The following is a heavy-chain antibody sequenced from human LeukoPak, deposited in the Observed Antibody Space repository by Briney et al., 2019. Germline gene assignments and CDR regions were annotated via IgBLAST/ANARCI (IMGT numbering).Heavy chain of an antibody. D-gene: IGHD6-13*01. CDR2: INSDATST. CDR1: GFMLSSTW. V-gene: IGHV3-74*01. CDR3: VRGSPGYSSSWHAY. Sequence: GGSLRLSCAASGFMLSSTWMHWVRQAPGKGLVWVSRINSDATSTSYADSVRGRFTIPRDDAKNTMYLQMNSLRAEDTAMYYCVRGSPGYSSSWHAYWGQGTLVTVSS. J-gene: IGHJ4*02.